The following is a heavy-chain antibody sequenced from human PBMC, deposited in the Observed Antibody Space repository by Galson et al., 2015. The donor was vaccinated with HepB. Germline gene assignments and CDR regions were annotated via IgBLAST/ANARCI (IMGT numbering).Heavy chain of an antibody. CDR1: GFSFADYA. Sequence: SLRLSCAASGFSFADYAVSWVRQAPGKGLEWLSFIRSKTYGETTEYAASVKGRFTISRDDSKSIAYLQMNSLKTEDTALYYCTSHSGGFYYYYAMDVWGQGTTVTVSS. CDR3: TSHSGGFYYYYAMDV. CDR2: IRSKTYGETT. V-gene: IGHV3-49*04. D-gene: IGHD2-15*01. J-gene: IGHJ6*02.